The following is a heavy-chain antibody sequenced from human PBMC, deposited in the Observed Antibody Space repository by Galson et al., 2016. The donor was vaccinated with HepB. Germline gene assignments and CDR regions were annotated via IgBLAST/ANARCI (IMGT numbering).Heavy chain of an antibody. CDR3: ARDRGFYSSTWD. D-gene: IGHD2-2*01. V-gene: IGHV3-23*01. CDR1: GSTFSSYA. J-gene: IGHJ4*02. CDR2: ISGDGAP. Sequence: SLRLSCAASGSTFSSYAMNWVRQAPGKGLEWVSSISGDGAPYYVDSMKGRFTISRDNSKDTLYLQMISLRAEDTAFYYCARDRGFYSSTWDWGQGTLVTVSS.